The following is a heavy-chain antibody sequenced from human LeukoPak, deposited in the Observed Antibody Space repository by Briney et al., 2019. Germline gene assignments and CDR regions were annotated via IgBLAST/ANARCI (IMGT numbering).Heavy chain of an antibody. CDR2: ISSSGNTI. V-gene: IGHV3-48*03. CDR3: ARGLPYSSNWFSHGF. Sequence: GGSLRLSRAASGFTFSSHEMNWVRQPPGRGREGVSYISSSGNTIYYADSVKGRFTISRDNAMNSLDLQMNNLRAEDTAIYCCARGLPYSSNWFSHGFWGRGTLVTVSS. CDR1: GFTFSSHE. D-gene: IGHD6-13*01. J-gene: IGHJ4*02.